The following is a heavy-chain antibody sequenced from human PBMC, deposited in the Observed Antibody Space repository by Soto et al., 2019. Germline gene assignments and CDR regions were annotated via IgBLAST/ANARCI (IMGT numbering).Heavy chain of an antibody. CDR3: ASFELGRYYDILTGYIEPPHYYYGMDV. D-gene: IGHD3-9*01. Sequence: ASVKVSCKASGYTFTSYAMHWVRQAPGQRLEWMGWINAGNGNTKYSQKFQGRVTITRDTSASTAYMELSSLRSEDTAVYYCASFELGRYYDILTGYIEPPHYYYGMDVWGQGTTVTVS. CDR1: GYTFTSYA. J-gene: IGHJ6*02. V-gene: IGHV1-3*01. CDR2: INAGNGNT.